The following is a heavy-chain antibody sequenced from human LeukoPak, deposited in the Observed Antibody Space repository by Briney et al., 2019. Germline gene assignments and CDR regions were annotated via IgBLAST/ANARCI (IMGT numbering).Heavy chain of an antibody. J-gene: IGHJ5*02. D-gene: IGHD1-14*01. CDR3: AKDPDPHTAFNWFDT. V-gene: IGHV3-74*01. Sequence: GGSLRLSCAASGFTFSSYWMHWVRQAPGKGLVWVSRINVDGSITDYADSVRGRFTISRDNAKNTLYLQMDSLRVDDTAVYYCAKDPDPHTAFNWFDTWGQGTLVTVSS. CDR1: GFTFSSYW. CDR2: INVDGSIT.